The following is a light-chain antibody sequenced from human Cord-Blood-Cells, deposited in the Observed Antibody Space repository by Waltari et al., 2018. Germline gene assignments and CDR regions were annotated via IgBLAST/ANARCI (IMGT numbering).Light chain of an antibody. Sequence: EIVMTQSPATLTVSPGERATLACRASQSVSSNLAWYQQKPGQAPRLLTYGASTRATGIPARFSGSGSGTEFTLTISSLQSEDFAVYYCQQYNNWPYSFCQGTKLEIK. CDR3: QQYNNWPYS. CDR2: GAS. J-gene: IGKJ2*03. CDR1: QSVSSN. V-gene: IGKV3-15*01.